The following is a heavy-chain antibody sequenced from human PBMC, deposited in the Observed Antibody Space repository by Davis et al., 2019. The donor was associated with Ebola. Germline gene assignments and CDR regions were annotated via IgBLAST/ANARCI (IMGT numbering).Heavy chain of an antibody. V-gene: IGHV1-18*01. CDR1: GYTFTTFG. D-gene: IGHD3-3*01. Sequence: ASVKVSCKASGYTFTTFGITWVRQATGQGLEWMGWMNPNSGNTGYAQKFQGRVTMTTDTSTSTAYMELRSLRSDDTAVYYCARGGTIFGVVIMGYYYYGMDVWGQGTTVTVSS. CDR3: ARGGTIFGVVIMGYYYYGMDV. CDR2: MNPNSGNT. J-gene: IGHJ6*02.